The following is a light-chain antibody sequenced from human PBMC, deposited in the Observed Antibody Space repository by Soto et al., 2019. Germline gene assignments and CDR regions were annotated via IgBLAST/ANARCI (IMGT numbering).Light chain of an antibody. V-gene: IGKV3D-20*02. J-gene: IGKJ4*01. Sequence: EIVLTQSPGTLSLSPGERATLSCRADRSVSDTLLTWFQQKPGQAPRLLIFGTSNRAPGIPDRFSGSGSGTDFTLTISRLEPDDFAVYYCQHRSAWPLTFGGGTKVEIK. CDR2: GTS. CDR1: RSVSDTL. CDR3: QHRSAWPLT.